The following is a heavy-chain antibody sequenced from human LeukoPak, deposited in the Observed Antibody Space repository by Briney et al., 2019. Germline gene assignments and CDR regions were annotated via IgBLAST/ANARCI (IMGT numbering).Heavy chain of an antibody. J-gene: IGHJ4*02. CDR1: GFTFSSYW. V-gene: IGHV3-7*01. Sequence: GGSLRLSCAVSGFTFSSYWMSWVRQAPGKGLEWVANIKQDGSEKKYVDSVKGRFTISRDNAKNSLYLQMNSLRAEDTAVYYCAKDIDTAMVAGFDYWGQGTLVTVSS. CDR2: IKQDGSEK. CDR3: AKDIDTAMVAGFDY. D-gene: IGHD5-18*01.